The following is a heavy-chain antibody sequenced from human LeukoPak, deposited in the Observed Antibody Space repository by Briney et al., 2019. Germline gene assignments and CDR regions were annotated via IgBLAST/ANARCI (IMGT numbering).Heavy chain of an antibody. CDR2: MYPGDSDT. J-gene: IGHJ4*02. CDR3: ARHKRYCSGGSCYNSYFDY. CDR1: GYTFTNYW. V-gene: IGHV5-51*01. D-gene: IGHD2-15*01. Sequence: GESLKISCKGSGYTFTNYWIGWVRQMPGKGLEWMGIMYPGDSDTRYSPSFQGQVTISADKSISTAYLQWSSLKASDTAMYYCARHKRYCSGGSCYNSYFDYWGQGTLVTVSS.